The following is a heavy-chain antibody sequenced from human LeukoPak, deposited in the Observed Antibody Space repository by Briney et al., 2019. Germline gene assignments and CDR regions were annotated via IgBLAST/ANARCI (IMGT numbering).Heavy chain of an antibody. CDR2: IIPILGIA. CDR1: GGTFSSYT. V-gene: IGHV1-69*02. CDR3: ARSLTPGGFDC. Sequence: ASVKVSCKASGGTFSSYTISWVRQAPGQGLEWMGRIIPILGIANYAQKFQGRVTITADKSTSTAYMELSSLRSEDTAVYYCARSLTPGGFDCWGQGTLVTVSS. D-gene: IGHD1-1*01. J-gene: IGHJ4*02.